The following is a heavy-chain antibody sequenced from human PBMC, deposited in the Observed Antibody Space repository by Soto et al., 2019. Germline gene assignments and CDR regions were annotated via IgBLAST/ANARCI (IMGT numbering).Heavy chain of an antibody. D-gene: IGHD2-21*02. Sequence: GGSLRLSCAASGFTFSSYSMNWVRQAPGKGLEWVSYISSSSSTIYYADSVKDRFTISRDNAKNSLYLQMNSLRDEDTAVYYCARVYCGGDCYQWEYYFDYWGQGTLVTVSS. J-gene: IGHJ4*02. CDR1: GFTFSSYS. V-gene: IGHV3-48*02. CDR3: ARVYCGGDCYQWEYYFDY. CDR2: ISSSSSTI.